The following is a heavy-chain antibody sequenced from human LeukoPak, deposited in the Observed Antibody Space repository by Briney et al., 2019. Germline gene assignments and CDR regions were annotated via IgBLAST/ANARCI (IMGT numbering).Heavy chain of an antibody. CDR1: GFKFSNTW. J-gene: IGHJ4*02. D-gene: IGHD1-26*01. CDR3: TTDTGSPKPYYLDY. CDR2: IKSNDGGTT. Sequence: GGSLRLSCAASGFKFSNTWMSWVRQAPGKGLEWVGRIKSNDGGTTEYAAPVKGRFTISRDDSQNTLYLQINNLKTEDTAVYYCTTDTGSPKPYYLDYWGQGALVTVSS. V-gene: IGHV3-15*05.